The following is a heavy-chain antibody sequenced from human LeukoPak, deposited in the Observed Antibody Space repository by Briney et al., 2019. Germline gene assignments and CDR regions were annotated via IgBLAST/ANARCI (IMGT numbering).Heavy chain of an antibody. Sequence: SGGSLRLSCAAYGFTVSSNYMSWIRQAPGKGLEWVLVIYSGGSTYYADSVKGRFTISRDNSKNTLYLQMNSLRAEDTAVYYCASPSSRSYYYDSSGYYLLYWGQGTLVTVSS. CDR3: ASPSSRSYYYDSSGYYLLY. D-gene: IGHD3-22*01. CDR2: IYSGGST. CDR1: GFTVSSNY. V-gene: IGHV3-53*01. J-gene: IGHJ4*02.